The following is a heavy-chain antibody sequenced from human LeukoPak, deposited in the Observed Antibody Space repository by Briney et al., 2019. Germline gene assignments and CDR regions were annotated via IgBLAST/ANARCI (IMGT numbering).Heavy chain of an antibody. J-gene: IGHJ3*02. CDR1: GYTFTGYY. V-gene: IGHV1-2*02. D-gene: IGHD3-22*01. Sequence: GASVKVSCKASGYTFTGYYMHWVRQAPGQGLEWMGWINPNSGGTSYAQKFQGRVTMTRDTSTSTVYMELSSLRSEDTAVYYCARDDSSGYYAFDIWGQGTMVTVSS. CDR3: ARDDSSGYYAFDI. CDR2: INPNSGGT.